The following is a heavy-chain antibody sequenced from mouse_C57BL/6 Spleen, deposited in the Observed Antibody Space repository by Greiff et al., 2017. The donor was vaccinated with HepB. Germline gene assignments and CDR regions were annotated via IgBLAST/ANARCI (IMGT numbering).Heavy chain of an antibody. J-gene: IGHJ2*01. CDR2: IYPRSGNT. V-gene: IGHV1-81*01. Sequence: VKLQESGAELARPGASVKLSCKASGYTFTSYGISWVKQRTGQGLEWIGEIYPRSGNTYYNEKFKGKATLTADKSSSTAYMELRSLTSEDSAVYFCAREDLLLRSYFDYWGQGTTLTVSS. D-gene: IGHD1-1*01. CDR3: AREDLLLRSYFDY. CDR1: GYTFTSYG.